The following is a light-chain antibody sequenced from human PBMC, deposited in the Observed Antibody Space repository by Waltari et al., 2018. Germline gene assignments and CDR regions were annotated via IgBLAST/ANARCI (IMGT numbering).Light chain of an antibody. V-gene: IGLV2-23*01. CDR1: SSDVGSINL. Sequence: QSALTQPASVSGSPGQSITISCTGTSSDVGSINLVSWYQQHPGKAPKLMIYEGSKRPSGVSNRFSGSKSGKTASLTISGLQAEDEADYYCCSYAGSSTYVFGTGTKVTVL. CDR3: CSYAGSSTYV. CDR2: EGS. J-gene: IGLJ1*01.